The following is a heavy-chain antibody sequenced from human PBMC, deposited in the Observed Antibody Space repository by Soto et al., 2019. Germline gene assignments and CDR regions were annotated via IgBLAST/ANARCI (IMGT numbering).Heavy chain of an antibody. CDR3: ASRVPAAQNPYYFDY. J-gene: IGHJ4*02. Sequence: QVQLQQWGAGLLKPSETLSLTCAVYGGSFSGYYWSWIRQPPGKGLEWIGEINHSGSTNYNPSLKSRVTISVDTSKNQFSLKLSSVTAADTAVYYCASRVPAAQNPYYFDYWGQGTLVTXSS. V-gene: IGHV4-34*01. CDR2: INHSGST. CDR1: GGSFSGYY. D-gene: IGHD2-2*01.